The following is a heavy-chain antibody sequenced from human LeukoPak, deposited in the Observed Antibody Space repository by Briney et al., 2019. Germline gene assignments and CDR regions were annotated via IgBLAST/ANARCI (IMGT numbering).Heavy chain of an antibody. J-gene: IGHJ4*02. V-gene: IGHV3-53*01. CDR3: AKSSYYDSSGYYREYYFDF. CDR2: IYSGSST. CDR1: GFTVSSYY. D-gene: IGHD3-22*01. Sequence: GGSLRLSCAASGFTVSSYYMNWVRQAPGKGLEWVSVIYSGSSTYYADSVKARFTISRDNSKSTLYLQMNSLRADDTAVYYCAKSSYYDSSGYYREYYFDFWGQGTLVTVSS.